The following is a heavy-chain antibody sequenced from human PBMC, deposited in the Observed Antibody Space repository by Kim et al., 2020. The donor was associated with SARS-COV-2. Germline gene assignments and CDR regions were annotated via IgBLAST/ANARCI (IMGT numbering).Heavy chain of an antibody. D-gene: IGHD3-10*01. J-gene: IGHJ3*02. V-gene: IGHV1-69*13. CDR3: ARVSSYYYGSGSYYPSHAFDI. CDR1: GGTFSSYA. CDR2: IIPIFGTA. Sequence: SVKVSCKASGGTFSSYAISWVRQAPGQGLEWMGGIIPIFGTANYAQKFQGRVTITADESTSTAYMELSSLRSEDTAVYYCARVSSYYYGSGSYYPSHAFDIWGQGTMVTVSS.